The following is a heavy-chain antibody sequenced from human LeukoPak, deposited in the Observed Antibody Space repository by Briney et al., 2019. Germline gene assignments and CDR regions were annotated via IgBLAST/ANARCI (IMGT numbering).Heavy chain of an antibody. V-gene: IGHV3-49*03. CDR3: TASSGWYYFDY. CDR2: IRSKTYGGTT. D-gene: IGHD6-19*01. J-gene: IGHJ4*02. CDR1: GFTFGDYA. Sequence: PGRSLRLSCTASGFTFGDYAMSWFRQAPGKGLEWVGFIRSKTYGGTTEYAASVKGRFTISRDDSKSIAYLQMNSLKTEDTAAYYCTASSGWYYFDYWGQGTLVTVSS.